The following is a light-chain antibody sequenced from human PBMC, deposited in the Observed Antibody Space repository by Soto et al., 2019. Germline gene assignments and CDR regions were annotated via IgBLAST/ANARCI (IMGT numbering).Light chain of an antibody. CDR1: QGLINY. Sequence: DIQLTQSPSFLSASVGDRVTLTCRASQGLINYLAWYQQKQGKAPQFLIYATSTLQSGVPSRFSGSGSGTEFTLTISSLQPEDFATYYCQQLNSYPLTFGGGTKVDIK. CDR3: QQLNSYPLT. J-gene: IGKJ4*01. CDR2: ATS. V-gene: IGKV1-9*01.